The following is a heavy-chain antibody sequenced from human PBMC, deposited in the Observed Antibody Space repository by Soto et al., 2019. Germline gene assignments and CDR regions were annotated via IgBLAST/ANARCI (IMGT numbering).Heavy chain of an antibody. CDR2: IYYSGST. J-gene: IGHJ6*02. V-gene: IGHV4-59*01. Sequence: SETLSLTCTVSGGSISSYYWSWIRQPPGKGLEWIGYIYYSGSTNYNPSLKSRVTISVDTSKNQFSLKLSSVTAADTAVYYCARDGRGYSYGYNYYYGMDVWGQGTTVTVSS. CDR1: GGSISSYY. CDR3: ARDGRGYSYGYNYYYGMDV. D-gene: IGHD5-18*01.